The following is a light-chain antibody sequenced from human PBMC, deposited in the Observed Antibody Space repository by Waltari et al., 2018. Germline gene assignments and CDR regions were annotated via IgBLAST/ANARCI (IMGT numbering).Light chain of an antibody. J-gene: IGKJ1*01. CDR3: QQYNGYPWT. CDR2: KAS. CDR1: QSISSW. V-gene: IGKV1-5*03. Sequence: DIQMTQSPSTLSASVGDRVTITCRASQSISSWLAWYQQKPGKAPKLLIYKASNLESGVPSRFSAGGSETEFTLTISRLQPDDFATYYCQQYNGYPWTFGQGTKVEVK.